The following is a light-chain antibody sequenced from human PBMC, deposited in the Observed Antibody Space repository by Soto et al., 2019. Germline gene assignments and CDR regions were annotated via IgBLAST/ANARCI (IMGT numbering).Light chain of an antibody. CDR1: QRVRSN. J-gene: IGKJ4*01. CDR3: QQYSAWPLT. Sequence: PGERATLFCRASQRVRSNFLAWYQQKPGQAPRLLIHGASTRATGVPARFSGSGSGTEFTLTISSLQSEDFAVYYCQQYSAWPLTFGGGTRVEIK. V-gene: IGKV3-15*01. CDR2: GAS.